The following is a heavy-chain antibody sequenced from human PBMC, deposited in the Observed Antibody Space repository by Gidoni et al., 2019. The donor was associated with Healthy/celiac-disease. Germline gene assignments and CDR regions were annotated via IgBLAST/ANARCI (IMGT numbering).Heavy chain of an antibody. J-gene: IGHJ2*01. CDR3: ARTTPSGFWYFDL. V-gene: IGHV1-3*01. CDR1: GYTFTSYA. Sequence: QVQLVQSGAEVKKPGASVKVSCKASGYTFTSYAMHWVRQAHGQRLEWMGWLNAGNGNTKYSQKFQGRVTITRDTYASTAYMELSSLRSEDTAVYYCARTTPSGFWYFDLWGRGTLVTVSS. CDR2: LNAGNGNT. D-gene: IGHD2-15*01.